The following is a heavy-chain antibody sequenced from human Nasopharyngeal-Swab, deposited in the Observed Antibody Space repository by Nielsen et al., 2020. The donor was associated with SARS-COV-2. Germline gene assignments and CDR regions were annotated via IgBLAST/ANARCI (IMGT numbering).Heavy chain of an antibody. J-gene: IGHJ6*03. CDR2: IIPIFGTA. V-gene: IGHV1-69*13. Sequence: SVKVSCKASGGTFSSYAISWVRQAPGQGLEWMGGIIPIFGTANYAQKFQGRVTITADESTSTAYMELSSLRSEDTAVYYCAGGRVGVTYYYYYYMDVWGKGTTVTVSS. D-gene: IGHD2-2*01. CDR1: GGTFSSYA. CDR3: AGGRVGVTYYYYYYMDV.